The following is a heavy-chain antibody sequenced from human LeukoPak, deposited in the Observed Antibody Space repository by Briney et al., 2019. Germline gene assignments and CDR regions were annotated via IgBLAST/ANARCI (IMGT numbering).Heavy chain of an antibody. Sequence: GGSLRLSCAASGFTFNIYAMGWVRQAPGKGLEWVSAISSSGGSTYYADSVKGRFTISRDNSKSTLYLQMNSLIAEDTAVYYCAKDAMFSYDGSGYYWDYWGQGTLVTVSS. CDR1: GFTFNIYA. J-gene: IGHJ4*02. CDR3: AKDAMFSYDGSGYYWDY. V-gene: IGHV3-23*01. D-gene: IGHD3-22*01. CDR2: ISSSGGST.